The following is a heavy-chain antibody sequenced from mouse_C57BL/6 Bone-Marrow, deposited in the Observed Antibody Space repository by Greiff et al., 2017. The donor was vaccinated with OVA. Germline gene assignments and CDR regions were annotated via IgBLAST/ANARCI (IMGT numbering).Heavy chain of an antibody. J-gene: IGHJ2*01. CDR2: IHPNSGST. Sequence: VQLQQPGAELVKPGASVKLSCKASGYTFTSYWMHWVKQRPGQGLEWIGMIHPNSGSTNYNEKFKSKATLTVDISASTAYLQLSSLTSEDSAVYYCARWAYDGYYVYYFDYWGQGTTLTVSS. D-gene: IGHD2-3*01. CDR1: GYTFTSYW. CDR3: ARWAYDGYYVYYFDY. V-gene: IGHV1-64*01.